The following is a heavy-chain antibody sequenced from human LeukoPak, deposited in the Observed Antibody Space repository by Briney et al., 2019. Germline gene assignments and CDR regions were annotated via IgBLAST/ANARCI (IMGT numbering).Heavy chain of an antibody. J-gene: IGHJ4*02. D-gene: IGHD3-10*02. Sequence: NXXRQAPGKGLEWLSYIGPGPSHTYYADSVRGRFVISRDDAKSSLYLQMSSLRAEDTAVYYCARDYVTMAPDYGGLGTLVTVSS. CDR2: IGPGPSHT. V-gene: IGHV3-21*01. CDR3: ARDYVTMAPDY.